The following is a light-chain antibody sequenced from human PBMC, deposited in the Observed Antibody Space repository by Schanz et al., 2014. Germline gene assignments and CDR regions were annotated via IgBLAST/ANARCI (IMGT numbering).Light chain of an antibody. V-gene: IGKV3-20*01. CDR2: AAS. Sequence: EIVMTQSPATLSLSPGERATLSCGASQSVSSNYLAWYQQKPGQAPRLLIYAASSRATGIPDRFSGSGSGTDFTLTISSLQPDDFGTFYCQQYDTSPYTFGQGTKLEIK. CDR1: QSVSSNY. J-gene: IGKJ2*01. CDR3: QQYDTSPYT.